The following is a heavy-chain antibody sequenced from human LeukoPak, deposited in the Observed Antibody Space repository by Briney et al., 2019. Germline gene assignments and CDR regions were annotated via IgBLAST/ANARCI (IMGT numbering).Heavy chain of an antibody. CDR3: ARTPYYYSYIDV. J-gene: IGHJ6*03. Sequence: SETLSLTCTVSGGSISSSSYYWGWIRQPPGKGLEWIATIYYSGSTYYNPSLKSRVTISVDTSKNQFSLKLNSVTATDTAVYYCARTPYYYSYIDVWGKGTTVTVSS. CDR2: IYYSGST. V-gene: IGHV4-39*01. CDR1: GGSISSSSYY. D-gene: IGHD1-1*01.